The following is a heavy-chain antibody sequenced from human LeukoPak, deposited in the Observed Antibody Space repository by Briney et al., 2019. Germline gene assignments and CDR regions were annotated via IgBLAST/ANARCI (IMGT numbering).Heavy chain of an antibody. J-gene: IGHJ4*02. V-gene: IGHV3-23*01. Sequence: QSGGSLRLSCAASGFTVSSYAMSWVRQAPGKGLKWVSAISGSGGSTHYADSVKGRFTISRDNSKNTVYLQMYSLRAEDTAVYYCAGTYGSGSYPNYWGQGTLVTVSS. CDR2: ISGSGGST. D-gene: IGHD3-10*01. CDR3: AGTYGSGSYPNY. CDR1: GFTVSSYA.